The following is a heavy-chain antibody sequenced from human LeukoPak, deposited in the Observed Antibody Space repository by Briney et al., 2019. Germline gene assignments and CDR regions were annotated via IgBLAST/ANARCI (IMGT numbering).Heavy chain of an antibody. V-gene: IGHV4-59*01. CDR2: ISSSGSN. D-gene: IGHD3-22*01. CDR3: ARSRDSSGYRNNWFDP. CDR1: DDSISSYY. Sequence: SETLSLTCTVSDDSISSYYWSWIRQPPGKGLEWIGYISSSGSNNYNPSLKSRVTMSVDTSKNQFSLKLNSVTAADTAVYYCARSRDSSGYRNNWFDPWGQGTLVTVSS. J-gene: IGHJ5*02.